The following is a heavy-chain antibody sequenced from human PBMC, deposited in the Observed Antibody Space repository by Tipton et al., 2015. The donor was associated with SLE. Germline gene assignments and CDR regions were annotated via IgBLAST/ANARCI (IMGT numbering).Heavy chain of an antibody. D-gene: IGHD6-13*01. CDR2: IYYSGST. J-gene: IGHJ4*02. CDR3: ARGEGSSSWYKKLDY. CDR1: GGSISSSSYY. V-gene: IGHV4-39*07. Sequence: TLSLTCTVSGGSISSSSYYWGWIRQPPGKGLEWIGSIYYSGSTYYNPSLKSRATISLDTPKNQFSLKLSSVTAADTDVYYCARGEGSSSWYKKLDYCGQGTLVTVSS.